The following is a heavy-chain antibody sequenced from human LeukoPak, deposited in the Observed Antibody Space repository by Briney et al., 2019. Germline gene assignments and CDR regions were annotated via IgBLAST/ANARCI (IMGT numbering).Heavy chain of an antibody. D-gene: IGHD5-24*01. CDR3: AREGRDGYNYYFDY. Sequence: SETLSLTCAVYGGSFSGYYWSWIRQPPGKGLEWIGEINHSGSTNYNPSLKSRVTISVDTSKNQFSLKLSSVTVADTAVYYCAREGRDGYNYYFDYWGQGTLVTVSS. V-gene: IGHV4-34*01. CDR2: INHSGST. J-gene: IGHJ4*02. CDR1: GGSFSGYY.